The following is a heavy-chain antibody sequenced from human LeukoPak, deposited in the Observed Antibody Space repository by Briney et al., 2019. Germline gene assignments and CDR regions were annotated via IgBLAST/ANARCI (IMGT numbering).Heavy chain of an antibody. CDR2: INHSRST. D-gene: IGHD3-10*01. CDR3: ARLGDYGSGSANFDY. J-gene: IGHJ4*02. V-gene: IGHV4-34*01. CDR1: GGSFSGYY. Sequence: SETLSLTCAVYGGSFSGYYWSWIRQPPGKGLEWIGEINHSRSTNYNPSLKSRVTISVDTSKNQFSLKLSSVTAADTAVYYCARLGDYGSGSANFDYWGQGTLVTVSS.